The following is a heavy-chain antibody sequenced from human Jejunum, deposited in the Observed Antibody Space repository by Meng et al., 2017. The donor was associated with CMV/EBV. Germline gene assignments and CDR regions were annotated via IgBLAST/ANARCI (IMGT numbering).Heavy chain of an antibody. Sequence: QVKLVQSGAEVKKPGASVKVSCKASGYTFTDYYIHWVRQAPGQGLEWMGRINPNSGTTGYAQQFQGRVPLTPNLSKSTAYIHLSSLRPDDTAMYYCARVDVGITSGDSWGQGTLVTVSS. D-gene: IGHD1-26*01. CDR1: GYTFTDYY. V-gene: IGHV1-8*02. CDR2: INPNSGTT. CDR3: ARVDVGITSGDS. J-gene: IGHJ4*02.